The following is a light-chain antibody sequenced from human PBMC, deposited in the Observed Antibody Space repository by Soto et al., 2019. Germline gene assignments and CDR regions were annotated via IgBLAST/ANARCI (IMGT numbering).Light chain of an antibody. CDR1: QSLSGN. J-gene: IGKJ1*01. V-gene: IGKV3-15*01. CDR3: QEYNNWPPWT. Sequence: EIVMTQSPATLAGSPGETVTLSCRASQSLSGNLAWYQQKPGQAPRLLIFRASTRATGVPARFSGRGSGTGFTRPICGLKSQDFGVYYCQEYNNWPPWTFGPGTKVDIK. CDR2: RAS.